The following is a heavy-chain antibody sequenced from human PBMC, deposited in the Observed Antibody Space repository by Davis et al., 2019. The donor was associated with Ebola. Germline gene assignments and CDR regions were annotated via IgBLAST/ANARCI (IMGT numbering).Heavy chain of an antibody. J-gene: IGHJ4*02. D-gene: IGHD3-10*01. CDR3: AKVELRNY. CDR2: ISISSAFI. V-gene: IGHV3-21*01. Sequence: GESLKISCAASGFTFSTYTMTWVRQAPGKGLEWVSSISISSAFIYYADSVKGRFTVSRDNAKSSLSLQMNSLRAEDTAVYYCAKVELRNYWGQGTLVTVSS. CDR1: GFTFSTYT.